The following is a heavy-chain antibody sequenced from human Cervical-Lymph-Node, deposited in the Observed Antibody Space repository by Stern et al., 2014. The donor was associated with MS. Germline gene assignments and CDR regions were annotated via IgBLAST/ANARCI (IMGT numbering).Heavy chain of an antibody. Sequence: VQLVESGEGVVQPGRSLRVSCVASGFTFSSHAMHWVRQAPGKGLEWVAIIPYDGIDTYYADSVKGRFTVSRDNSKKTLYLQMNSLRAEDTAVYYCARDRRLRSPHGMDVWGQGTTVIVSS. V-gene: IGHV3-30*04. D-gene: IGHD4-17*01. CDR2: IPYDGIDT. CDR3: ARDRRLRSPHGMDV. CDR1: GFTFSSHA. J-gene: IGHJ6*02.